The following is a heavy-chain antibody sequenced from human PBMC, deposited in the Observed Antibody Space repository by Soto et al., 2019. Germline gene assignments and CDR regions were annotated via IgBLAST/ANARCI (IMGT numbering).Heavy chain of an antibody. CDR3: ARDQYGSSWYGTDY. J-gene: IGHJ4*02. CDR2: IKQDGSEK. D-gene: IGHD6-13*01. V-gene: IGHV3-7*01. Sequence: GGSLRLSCAASGFTFSNYWMSWVRQAPGKGLEWVANIKQDGSEKYYVDSVKGRFTISRDNAKNSLYLQMNSLRVEDTAVYYCARDQYGSSWYGTDYWGQGTLVTVSS. CDR1: GFTFSNYW.